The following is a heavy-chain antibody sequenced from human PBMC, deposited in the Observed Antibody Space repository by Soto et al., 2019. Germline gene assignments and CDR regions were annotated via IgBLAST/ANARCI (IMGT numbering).Heavy chain of an antibody. D-gene: IGHD6-13*01. Sequence: SETLSLTCTVSGGSISSYYWTWIRQPPGKGLEWIGYIYYSGSTNYNPSLKSRVTISVATSKTQFSLKLSSVTAADTAVYYCATTIAAAGPRLSWFDPWGQGTLVTVS. CDR3: ATTIAAAGPRLSWFDP. J-gene: IGHJ5*02. CDR1: GGSISSYY. V-gene: IGHV4-59*08. CDR2: IYYSGST.